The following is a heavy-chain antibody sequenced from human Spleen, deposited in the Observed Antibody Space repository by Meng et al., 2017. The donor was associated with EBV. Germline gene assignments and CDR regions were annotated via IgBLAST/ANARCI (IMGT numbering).Heavy chain of an antibody. V-gene: IGHV4-61*01. CDR1: GGSVSSGRYY. Sequence: QVPVQESGPGLVKPSETLSLTCTVSGGSVSSGRYYWSWIRQPPGKGLEWIGYIYYTGNTNYNPSLKSRVAISVDTSKNQFSLKLRSVTAADTAVYYCAKGRTVARSPWFDPWGQGALVTVSS. J-gene: IGHJ5*02. CDR2: IYYTGNT. CDR3: AKGRTVARSPWFDP. D-gene: IGHD6-6*01.